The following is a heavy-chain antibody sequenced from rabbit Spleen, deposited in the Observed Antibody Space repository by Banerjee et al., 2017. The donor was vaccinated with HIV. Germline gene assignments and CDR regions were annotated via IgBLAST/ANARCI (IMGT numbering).Heavy chain of an antibody. J-gene: IGHJ6*01. Sequence: QSLEESGGGLVQPEGSLTLTCTASGFSFSSRYYMCWVRQAPGKGLGWIACTVGGRSTFTYYASWAKGRFTISKASSTTVTLQMTSLTAADTATYFCARDTATSFSTYGMDLWGPGTLVTVS. CDR1: GFSFSSRYY. D-gene: IGHD1-1*01. V-gene: IGHV1S40*01. CDR3: ARDTATSFSTYGMDL. CDR2: TVGGRSTFT.